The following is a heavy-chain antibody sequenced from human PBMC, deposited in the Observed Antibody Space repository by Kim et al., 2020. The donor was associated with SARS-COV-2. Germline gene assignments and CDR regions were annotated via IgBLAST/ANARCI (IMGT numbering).Heavy chain of an antibody. Sequence: GGSLRLSCAASGFTFSSYAMHWVRQAPGKGLEWVAVISYDGSNKYYADSVKGRFTISRDNSKNTLYLQMNSLRAEDTAVYYCARDPSGYFDYWGQGTLVTVSS. CDR1: GFTFSSYA. CDR2: ISYDGSNK. D-gene: IGHD6-19*01. V-gene: IGHV3-30*04. J-gene: IGHJ4*02. CDR3: ARDPSGYFDY.